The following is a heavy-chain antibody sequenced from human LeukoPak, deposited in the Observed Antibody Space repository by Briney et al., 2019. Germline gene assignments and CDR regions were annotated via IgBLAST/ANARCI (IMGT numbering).Heavy chain of an antibody. D-gene: IGHD3-16*02. CDR1: AFTVSSNH. J-gene: IGHJ4*02. CDR2: IYSGGGT. V-gene: IGHV3-66*01. CDR3: ARGPISSLAFDY. Sequence: GGSLRLSCAASAFTVSSNHMSWVRQAPGKGLEWVSLIYSGGGTYYADSVKGRFTISRDNSKNTLYLQMNSLRVEDTAVYYCARGPISSLAFDYWGQGTLVTVSS.